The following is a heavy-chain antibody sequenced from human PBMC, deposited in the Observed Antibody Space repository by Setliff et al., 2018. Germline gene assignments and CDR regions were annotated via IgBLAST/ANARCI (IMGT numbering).Heavy chain of an antibody. CDR3: ARRLPYFGMDV. D-gene: IGHD2-15*01. J-gene: IGHJ6*02. CDR1: GFTFSSDA. Sequence: GGSLRLSCAASGFTFSSDAMTWVRQAPGKGLEWVSVISSDGGSIYYADSVKGRFTISRDNSKNTLYLQMNSLRADDTAVYYCARRLPYFGMDVWGQWTTVTVSS. CDR2: ISSDGGSI. V-gene: IGHV3-23*03.